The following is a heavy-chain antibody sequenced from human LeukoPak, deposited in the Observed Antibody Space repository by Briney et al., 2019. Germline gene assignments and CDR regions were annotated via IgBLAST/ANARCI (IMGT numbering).Heavy chain of an antibody. CDR1: GDSIKSGHPY. CDR2: VYYIGSP. CDR3: ARMTITKRAMDV. D-gene: IGHD5-24*01. J-gene: IGHJ6*02. Sequence: PSETLSLTCSVSGDSIKSGHPYWGWIRQSPWKGLEWIGSVYYIGSPYYNPSLNSGRVTISVDTSKNQFSLKLASVTAEDTAVYYCARMTITKRAMDVWGQGTTVTVSS. V-gene: IGHV4-39*01.